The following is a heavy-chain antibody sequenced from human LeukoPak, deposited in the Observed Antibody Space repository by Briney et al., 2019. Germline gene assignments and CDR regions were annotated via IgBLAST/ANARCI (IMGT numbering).Heavy chain of an antibody. D-gene: IGHD2-15*01. J-gene: IGHJ6*03. Sequence: SETLSLTCTLSGASISSYYWSWIRQSPGEGLECVGYIYGSTNLNPSLKSRVTMSVDTSKNQVSLRLSSVTAADTAVYYYATSTHCRGVSCFHYYYMDVWGKGTTVTVSS. CDR1: GASISSYY. V-gene: IGHV4-59*12. CDR2: IYGST. CDR3: ATSTHCRGVSCFHYYYMDV.